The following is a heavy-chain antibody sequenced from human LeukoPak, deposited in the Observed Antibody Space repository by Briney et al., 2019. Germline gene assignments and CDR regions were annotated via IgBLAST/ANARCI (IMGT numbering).Heavy chain of an antibody. CDR2: INHSGST. CDR1: GGSFSGYY. CDR3: ARQILYYYDSSSYYNY. D-gene: IGHD3-22*01. Sequence: SETLSLTCAVYGGSFSGYYWSWIRQPPGKGLEWIGEINHSGSTNYNPSLKSRVTISVDTSKNQFSLKLSSVTAADTAVYYCARQILYYYDSSSYYNYWGQGTLVTVSS. V-gene: IGHV4-34*01. J-gene: IGHJ4*02.